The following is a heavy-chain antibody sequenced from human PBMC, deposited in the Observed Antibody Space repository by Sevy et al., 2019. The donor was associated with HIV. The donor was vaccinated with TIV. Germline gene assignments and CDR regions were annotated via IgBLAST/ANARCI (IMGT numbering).Heavy chain of an antibody. CDR1: GDSINTYY. V-gene: IGHV4-59*08. CDR3: ARLRWDLVVVPGATPGCYFDS. CDR2: VSHSGNT. J-gene: IGHJ4*02. D-gene: IGHD2-2*02. Sequence: SETLSLTCTVSGDSINTYYWSWIRQPPGKGLEWIGYVSHSGNTNYNPSLKSRVSISVDTSTIQFSLKVKSVTDADTAVYYCARLRWDLVVVPGATPGCYFDSWGQGTLVTVSS.